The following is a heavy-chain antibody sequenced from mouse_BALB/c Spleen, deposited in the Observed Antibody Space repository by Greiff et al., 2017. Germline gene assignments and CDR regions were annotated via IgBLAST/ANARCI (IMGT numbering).Heavy chain of an antibody. D-gene: IGHD1-1*01. V-gene: IGHV14-3*02. CDR1: GFNINDTY. Sequence: EVKLVESGAELVKPGASVKLSCTASGFNINDTYMHWVKQRPEQGLEWIGSIDPANGNTKYDPKFQGKATITADTSSNTAYLQLSSLTSEDTAVYYCDIYYCGSSYDPYYLDDWGQGTTLTVSS. J-gene: IGHJ2*01. CDR2: IDPANGNT. CDR3: DIYYCGSSYDPYYLDD.